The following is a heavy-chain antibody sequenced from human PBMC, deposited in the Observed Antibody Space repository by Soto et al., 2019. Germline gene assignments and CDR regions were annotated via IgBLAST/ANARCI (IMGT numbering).Heavy chain of an antibody. CDR1: GYSFTSYW. D-gene: IGHD5-18*01. CDR2: IYPGDSDT. V-gene: IGHV5-51*01. J-gene: IGHJ4*02. Sequence: GESLKISCKGSGYSFTSYWIGWVRQMPGKGLEWMGIIYPGDSDTRYSPSFQGQVTISADKSISTAYLQWSSLKASDTAMYYCARDPWIQLWLYYFDYWGQGTLVTVSS. CDR3: ARDPWIQLWLYYFDY.